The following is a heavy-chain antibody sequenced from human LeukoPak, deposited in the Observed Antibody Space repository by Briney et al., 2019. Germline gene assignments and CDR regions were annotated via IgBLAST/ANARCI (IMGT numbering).Heavy chain of an antibody. CDR1: GFTFSGSA. Sequence: PGGSLRLSCAASGFTFSGSAMHWVRQASGKGLEWVGRIRSKANSYATAYAASVKGRFTISRDDSKNTEYLQMNSLKTEDTAVYYCTRTPGYSSSWYDYWGQGTLVTVSS. J-gene: IGHJ4*02. D-gene: IGHD6-13*01. V-gene: IGHV3-73*01. CDR2: IRSKANSYAT. CDR3: TRTPGYSSSWYDY.